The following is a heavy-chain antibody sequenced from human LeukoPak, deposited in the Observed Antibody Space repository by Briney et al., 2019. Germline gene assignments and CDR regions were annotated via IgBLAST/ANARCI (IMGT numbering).Heavy chain of an antibody. J-gene: IGHJ6*03. CDR2: ISCDGSNK. V-gene: IGHV3-30*18. Sequence: GGSLRLSCAASGFTFSSYGMHWVRQAPGKVLEWVAVISCDGSNKYYADAVKGRFTISRDNSNNTLYLQMNSLRAEDTAVYYCAKDQSSQGGYYYYYYMDVWGKGTTVTISS. D-gene: IGHD3-16*01. CDR3: AKDQSSQGGYYYYYYMDV. CDR1: GFTFSSYG.